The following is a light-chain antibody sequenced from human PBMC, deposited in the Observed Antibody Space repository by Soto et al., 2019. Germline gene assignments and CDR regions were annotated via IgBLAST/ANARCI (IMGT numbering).Light chain of an antibody. V-gene: IGKV3-11*01. CDR1: QSVSSY. Sequence: SLVALSLTQGERATLSCRASQSVSSYLAWYQQKPGQAPRLLIYDASNRATGIPARFSGSGSGTDFTLTIFRLEPGDFAVSYCQPRSNCRFGQVTRLEI. CDR3: QPRSNCR. CDR2: DAS. J-gene: IGKJ5*01.